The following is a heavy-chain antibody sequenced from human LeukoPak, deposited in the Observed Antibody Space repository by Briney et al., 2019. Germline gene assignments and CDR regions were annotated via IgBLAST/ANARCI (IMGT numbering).Heavy chain of an antibody. CDR1: GFTFSSYG. CDR2: IRYDGSNK. Sequence: GGSLRLSCAASGFTFSSYGMHWVRQAPGKGLEWVAFIRYDGSNKYYADSVKGRFTISRDNSKNTLYLQMNSLRAEDTAVYYCARGSQTSGSYYCFDYWGQGTLVTVSS. V-gene: IGHV3-30*02. D-gene: IGHD1-26*01. CDR3: ARGSQTSGSYYCFDY. J-gene: IGHJ4*02.